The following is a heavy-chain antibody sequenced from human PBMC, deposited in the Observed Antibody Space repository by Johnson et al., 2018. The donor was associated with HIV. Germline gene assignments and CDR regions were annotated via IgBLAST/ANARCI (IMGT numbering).Heavy chain of an antibody. V-gene: IGHV3-11*04. CDR1: GFGFSTYY. Sequence: QVQLVESGGGLVQPGGSLRLSCVTSGFGFSTYYMSWIRQAPGKGLECLSYISSSGSSIYYTDSVKGRFTISRDNTKTSLYLQMNSLTAYDTAVYYCARDWSVIAAAVTGAFDIWGQGTMVTVSS. CDR2: ISSSGSSI. J-gene: IGHJ3*02. CDR3: ARDWSVIAAAVTGAFDI. D-gene: IGHD6-13*01.